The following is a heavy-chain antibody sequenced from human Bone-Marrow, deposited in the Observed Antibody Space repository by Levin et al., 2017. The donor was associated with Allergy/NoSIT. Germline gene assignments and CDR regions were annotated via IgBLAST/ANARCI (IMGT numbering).Heavy chain of an antibody. V-gene: IGHV3-15*01. CDR2: IKSETEGATT. CDR1: GMTFKNPW. CDR3: ATDRPLGTIDH. Sequence: GESLKISCVASGMTFKNPWMSWVRQAPGKGLEWIGRIKSETEGATTDYIAPVKGRFTISRDDSKSSLFLEMNSLIVEDSAVYYCATDRPLGTIDHWGQGTLVTVSS. D-gene: IGHD3-16*01. J-gene: IGHJ4*02.